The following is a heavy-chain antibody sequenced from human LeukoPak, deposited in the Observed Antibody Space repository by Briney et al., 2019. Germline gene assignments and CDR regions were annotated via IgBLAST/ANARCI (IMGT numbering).Heavy chain of an antibody. CDR2: IYTSGST. CDR3: ASTRYYDSSGYYLGEDY. CDR1: GGSTSSSSYY. J-gene: IGHJ4*02. Sequence: SQTLSLTCTVSGGSTSSSSYYWSWIRQPAGKGLEWIGRIYTSGSTNYNPSLKSRVTISVDPSKNQFSLKLSSVTAADTAVYYCASTRYYDSSGYYLGEDYWGQGTLVTVSS. V-gene: IGHV4-61*02. D-gene: IGHD3-22*01.